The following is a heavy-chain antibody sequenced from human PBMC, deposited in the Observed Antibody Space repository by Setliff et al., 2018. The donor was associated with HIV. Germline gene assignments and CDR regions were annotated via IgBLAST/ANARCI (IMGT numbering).Heavy chain of an antibody. J-gene: IGHJ4*02. V-gene: IGHV3-73*01. Sequence: GGSLRLSCAASGFTFSGSAMHWVRQASGKGLEWVGRIRSKGYGSATAYAASVKGRFTISRDDSKNTAYPQMDSLKTEDTAVYYCTRHSTDPWSLLDYWGQGTLVTVSS. CDR3: TRHSTDPWSLLDY. D-gene: IGHD1-1*01. CDR1: GFTFSGSA. CDR2: IRSKGYGSAT.